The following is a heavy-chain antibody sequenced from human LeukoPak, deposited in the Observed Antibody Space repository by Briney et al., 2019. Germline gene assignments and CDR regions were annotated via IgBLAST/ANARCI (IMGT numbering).Heavy chain of an antibody. D-gene: IGHD6-19*01. J-gene: IGHJ6*02. CDR3: ARFTYSSGWYYYYYGMDV. CDR2: IYPGDSDT. CDR1: GYSFTNYW. V-gene: IGHV5-51*01. Sequence: GESLKISCKGSGYSFTNYWIGWVRQMPGKGLEWMGIIYPGDSDTRYSPSFQGQVTISADKSISTAYLQWSSLKASDTAMYYCARFTYSSGWYYYYYGMDVWGQGTTVTVSS.